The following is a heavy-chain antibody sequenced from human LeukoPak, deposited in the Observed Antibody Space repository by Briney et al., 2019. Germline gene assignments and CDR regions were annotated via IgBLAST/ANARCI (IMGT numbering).Heavy chain of an antibody. CDR1: GFTFSSYG. J-gene: IGHJ4*02. D-gene: IGHD3-10*01. CDR3: ARVPGGVLWFGELLFDY. V-gene: IGHV3-33*01. Sequence: GGSPRLSCAASGFTFSSYGMHWVRQAPGKGLEWVAVIWYDGSNKYYADSVKGRFTISRDNSKNTLYLQMNSLRAEDTALYYCARVPGGVLWFGELLFDYWGQGTLVTVSS. CDR2: IWYDGSNK.